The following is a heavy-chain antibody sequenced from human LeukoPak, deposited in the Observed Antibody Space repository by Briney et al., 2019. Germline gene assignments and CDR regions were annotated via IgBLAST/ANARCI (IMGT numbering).Heavy chain of an antibody. V-gene: IGHV3-23*01. CDR3: AKTTAGYSSGRYPGWPVDY. J-gene: IGHJ4*02. CDR1: GFAFSNFA. CDR2: ISDSGDTT. Sequence: GGSLRLSCAASGFAFSNFAMNWVRQAPGKGLERVSGISDSGDTTDYADSVQGRFTISRDNSKNTVFLQMSSLRADDTAVYYCAKTTAGYSSGRYPGWPVDYWGQGTLVTVSS. D-gene: IGHD6-19*01.